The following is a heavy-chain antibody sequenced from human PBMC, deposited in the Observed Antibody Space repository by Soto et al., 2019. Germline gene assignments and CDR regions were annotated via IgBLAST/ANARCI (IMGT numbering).Heavy chain of an antibody. CDR2: IIPILGIA. CDR3: AIRVGFGELSREDNWFDP. CDR1: GGTFSSYT. Sequence: GASVKVSCKASGGTFSSYTISWVRQAPGQGLEWMGRIIPILGIANYAQKFQGRVTITADKSTSTAYMELSSLRSEDTAVYYCAIRVGFGELSREDNWFDPWGQGTLVTVSS. J-gene: IGHJ5*02. V-gene: IGHV1-69*02. D-gene: IGHD3-10*01.